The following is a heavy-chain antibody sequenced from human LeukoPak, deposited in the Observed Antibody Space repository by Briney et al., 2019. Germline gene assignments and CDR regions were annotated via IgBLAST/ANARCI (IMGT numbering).Heavy chain of an antibody. V-gene: IGHV1-46*01. J-gene: IGHJ4*02. CDR1: ENTFSSYY. D-gene: IGHD3-10*01. CDR2: INPSGGST. Sequence: APVKVSCKAPENTFSSYYLHWVRQAPGQGLEWMGIINPSGGSTTYAQKFQGRVTMTRDTSTSTVYMELSSLRSEDTAVYYCARGLVRGMISTLRRSPPHDYWGQGTLVTVSS. CDR3: ARGLVRGMISTLRRSPPHDY.